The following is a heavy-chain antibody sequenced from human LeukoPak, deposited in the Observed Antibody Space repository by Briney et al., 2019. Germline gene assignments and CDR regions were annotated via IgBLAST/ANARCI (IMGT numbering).Heavy chain of an antibody. D-gene: IGHD3-3*01. CDR2: IWYDGSNK. CDR1: GFTFSSYG. Sequence: GGSLRLSCAASGFTFSSYGMHWVRQAPGKGLEWVAVIWYDGSNKYYADSVKGRFTISRDNSKNTLYLQMNSLRAEDTAVYYCAREDFWSGFFDYWGQEPWSPSPQ. V-gene: IGHV3-33*01. J-gene: IGHJ4*01. CDR3: AREDFWSGFFDY.